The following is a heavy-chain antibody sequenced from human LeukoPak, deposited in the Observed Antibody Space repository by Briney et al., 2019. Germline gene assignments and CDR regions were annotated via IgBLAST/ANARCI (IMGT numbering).Heavy chain of an antibody. CDR3: ARRGTDASFSFFDV. Sequence: TGGSLRLSCAAPGFTFSSYTMHWVRQIPGERPEWVSSISGDTTYIYYADSLKGRFTIPRDNTNTSLFLQMNSLRAEDTATYFCARRGTDASFSFFDVWGQGTMVTVSS. V-gene: IGHV3-21*01. D-gene: IGHD1-1*01. J-gene: IGHJ3*01. CDR2: ISGDTTYI. CDR1: GFTFSSYT.